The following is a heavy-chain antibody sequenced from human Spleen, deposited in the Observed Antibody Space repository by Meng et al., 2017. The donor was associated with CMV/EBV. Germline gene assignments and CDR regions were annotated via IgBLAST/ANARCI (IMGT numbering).Heavy chain of an antibody. CDR3: ARRARGLAARSYYFDY. V-gene: IGHV4-61*01. CDR2: IYYIGST. J-gene: IGHJ4*02. D-gene: IGHD6-6*01. CDR1: GASLSSGNNY. Sequence: GASLSSGNNYWSWIRQPPGKGLEWIGYIYYIGSTNYNPSLKSRLTISVDTSKNQFSLKLSSVTAADTAVYYCARRARGLAARSYYFDYWGQGTLVTV.